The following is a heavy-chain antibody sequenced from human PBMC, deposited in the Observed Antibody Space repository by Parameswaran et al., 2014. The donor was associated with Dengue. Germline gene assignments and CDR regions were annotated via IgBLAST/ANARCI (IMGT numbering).Heavy chain of an antibody. V-gene: IGHV3-30-3*01. Sequence: QPPGKGLEWVAVISYDGSSKYYADSVKGRFTISRDNSKNTLYLQMNSLRAEDTAVYYCARAGVTTVTTYADYWGQGTLVTVSS. CDR3: ARAGVTTVTTYADY. J-gene: IGHJ4*02. D-gene: IGHD4-17*01. CDR2: ISYDGSSK.